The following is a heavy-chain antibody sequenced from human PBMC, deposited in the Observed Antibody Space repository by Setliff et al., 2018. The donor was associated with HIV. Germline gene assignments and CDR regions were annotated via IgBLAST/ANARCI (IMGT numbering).Heavy chain of an antibody. CDR3: VRTYYDILTGYGGFYYMDV. D-gene: IGHD3-9*01. CDR2: ISSRGGSV. V-gene: IGHV3-21*01. J-gene: IGHJ6*03. CDR1: GFSFSSYS. Sequence: PGGSLRLSCGASGFSFSSYSMNWVRQAPGKGLEWVSSISSRGGSVYYADSVKGRFTISRDNAKNSLYLQMNSLRAEDTAVYYCVRTYYDILTGYGGFYYMDVWGKGTTVTVSS.